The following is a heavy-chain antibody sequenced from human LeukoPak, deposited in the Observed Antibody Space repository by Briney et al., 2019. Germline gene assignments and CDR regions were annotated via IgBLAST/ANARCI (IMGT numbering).Heavy chain of an antibody. CDR1: GGSFSGYY. V-gene: IGHV4-34*01. Sequence: SETLSLTCAVSGGSFSGYYWSWIRQPPGKGLEWIGEINHSGSTNYNPSLKSRVTISVDTSKNQFSLKLSSVTAADTAVYYCARPTGYSSGWYIVGAFDIWGQGTMVTVSS. D-gene: IGHD6-19*01. CDR2: INHSGST. CDR3: ARPTGYSSGWYIVGAFDI. J-gene: IGHJ3*02.